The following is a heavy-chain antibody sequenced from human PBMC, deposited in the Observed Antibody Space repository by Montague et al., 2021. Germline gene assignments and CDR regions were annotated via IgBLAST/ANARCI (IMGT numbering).Heavy chain of an antibody. D-gene: IGHD2-21*01. V-gene: IGHV3-7*01. CDR3: ARDQGQGYCGGDCYVGLDY. J-gene: IGHJ4*02. CDR2: IKQDGSEK. Sequence: SLRLSCAASGFTFSNYWISWVRQAPGKGLGWVANIKQDGSEKHYVDSVKGRFTISRDNAKNSLYLQMNSLRAEDTAVYFCARDQGQGYCGGDCYVGLDYWGQGTLVTVSS. CDR1: GFTFSNYW.